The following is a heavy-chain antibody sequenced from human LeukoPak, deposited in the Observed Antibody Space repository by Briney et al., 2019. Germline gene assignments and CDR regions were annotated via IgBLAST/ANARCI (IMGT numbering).Heavy chain of an antibody. Sequence: GGSLRLSCAASGFTVSSNYMSWVRQAPGKGLEWVSVIYSGGSTYYADSVKGRFTISRDNSKNTLYLQMNSLRAEDTAVYYCARVRSYGTFDYWGQGTLVTISS. V-gene: IGHV3-53*01. CDR2: IYSGGST. D-gene: IGHD5-18*01. J-gene: IGHJ4*02. CDR3: ARVRSYGTFDY. CDR1: GFTVSSNY.